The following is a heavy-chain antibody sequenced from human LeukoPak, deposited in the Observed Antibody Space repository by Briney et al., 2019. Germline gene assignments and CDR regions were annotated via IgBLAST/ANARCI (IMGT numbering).Heavy chain of an antibody. CDR3: ARRLGRWFGELNRFDP. CDR1: GGSISSSSYY. CDR2: IYYSGST. Sequence: SETLSLTCTVSGGSISSSSYYWGWIRQPPGKGLEWIGSIYYSGSTYYNPSLKSRVTISVDTSKNQFSLKLSSVTAADTAVYYCARRLGRWFGELNRFDPWGQGTLVTVSS. D-gene: IGHD3-10*01. V-gene: IGHV4-39*01. J-gene: IGHJ5*02.